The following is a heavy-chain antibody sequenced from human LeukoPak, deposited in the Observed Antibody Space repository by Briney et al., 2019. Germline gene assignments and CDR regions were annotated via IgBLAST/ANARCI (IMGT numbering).Heavy chain of an antibody. Sequence: HPGGSLRLSCAASGFTFDDYAMHWVRQAPGKGLEWVSGISWNSGSIGYADSVKGRFTISRDNAKNSLYLQMNSLRAEDTALYYCAKVRPKTGDSRTGAFDIWGQGTLVTVSS. J-gene: IGHJ3*02. CDR1: GFTFDDYA. CDR3: AKVRPKTGDSRTGAFDI. D-gene: IGHD7-27*01. CDR2: ISWNSGSI. V-gene: IGHV3-9*01.